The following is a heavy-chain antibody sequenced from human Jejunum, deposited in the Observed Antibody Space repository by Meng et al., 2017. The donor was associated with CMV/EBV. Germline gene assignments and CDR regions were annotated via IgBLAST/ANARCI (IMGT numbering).Heavy chain of an antibody. V-gene: IGHV4-30-4*08. CDR1: VSSGDYY. J-gene: IGHJ5*02. CDR3: ARTQDCTRTSCYTGFDP. D-gene: IGHD2-2*01. CDR2: IYYSGRT. Sequence: VSSGDYYWSWIRQPPGKGLEWIGFIYYSGRTYYNPSLKSRITISVDTSKNQFSLRLSSVTAADTAVYYCARTQDCTRTSCYTGFDPWGQGTLVTVSS.